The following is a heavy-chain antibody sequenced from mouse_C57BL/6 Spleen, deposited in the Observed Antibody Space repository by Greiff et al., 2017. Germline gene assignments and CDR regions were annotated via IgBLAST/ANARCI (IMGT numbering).Heavy chain of an antibody. CDR2: IDPETGGT. Sequence: VQRVESGAELVRPGASVTLSCKASGYTFTDYEMHWVKQTPVHGLEWIGAIDPETGGTAYNQKFKGKAILTADKSSSTAYMELRSLTSEDSAVYYCTRRGWLLRAYWGQGTTLTVSS. D-gene: IGHD2-3*01. V-gene: IGHV1-15*01. J-gene: IGHJ2*01. CDR3: TRRGWLLRAY. CDR1: GYTFTDYE.